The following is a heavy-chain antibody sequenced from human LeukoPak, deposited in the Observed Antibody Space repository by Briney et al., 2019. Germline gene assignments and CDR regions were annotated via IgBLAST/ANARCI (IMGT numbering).Heavy chain of an antibody. J-gene: IGHJ4*02. V-gene: IGHV3-23*01. D-gene: IGHD2-2*01. CDR2: IIGGAGGT. CDR1: GFSFSSHG. Sequence: GGSLRLSCAASGFSFSSHGMSWVRQAPGKGLEWVSGIIGGAGGTYYADSVKGRFTISRDNAKNTLYPQMNSLRAEDTAVYYCAHGSMYQLDSWGQGTLVTVST. CDR3: AHGSMYQLDS.